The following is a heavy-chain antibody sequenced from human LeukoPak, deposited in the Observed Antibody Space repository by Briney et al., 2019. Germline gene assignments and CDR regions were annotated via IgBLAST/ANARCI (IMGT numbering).Heavy chain of an antibody. CDR1: GFTFSDAW. J-gene: IGHJ4*02. CDR3: TPWSSQFDY. V-gene: IGHV3-15*01. D-gene: IGHD6-6*01. CDR2: IQSKTDGVTT. Sequence: TSGGSLRLSCAASGFTFSDAWMTWVRQAPGKGLECVGFIQSKTDGVTTDSAAPVKGRFTVSRDDSKNTLYLQMNSLKTEDTAVYYCTPWSSQFDYWGQGPLVTVSS.